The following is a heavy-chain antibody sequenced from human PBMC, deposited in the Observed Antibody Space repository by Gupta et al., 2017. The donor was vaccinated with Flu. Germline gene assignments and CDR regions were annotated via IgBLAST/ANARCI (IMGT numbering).Heavy chain of an antibody. V-gene: IGHV1-2*05. CDR2: VKTNSGGK. CDR1: GYDFVDHY. CDR3: ARPKLAVLGRWGKWGSSDREV. D-gene: IGHD2-8*02. J-gene: IGHJ1*01. Sequence: QVQLVQSGAEVNKPGASVKVSCKTSGYDFVDHYIHWVRQAPGQRLEWMGRVKTNSGGKSYAKKGQGRVTMTRDTYIKTDEMGVSRLKYEVKEGYYCARPKLAVLGRWGKWGSSDREVWSQG.